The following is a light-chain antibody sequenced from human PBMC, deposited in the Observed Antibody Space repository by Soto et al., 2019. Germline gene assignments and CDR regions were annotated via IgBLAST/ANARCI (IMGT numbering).Light chain of an antibody. CDR2: GAS. V-gene: IGKV3-15*01. J-gene: IGKJ1*01. Sequence: EIVMTQSPATLSVSPGERATLSCRASQSVSSNLAWYQQKPGQAPRLLIYGASTRATGIPARFSGSGSGTEFTLTISSLQPEDVAVYYCQQYNNWPRTFGQGTKVDIK. CDR1: QSVSSN. CDR3: QQYNNWPRT.